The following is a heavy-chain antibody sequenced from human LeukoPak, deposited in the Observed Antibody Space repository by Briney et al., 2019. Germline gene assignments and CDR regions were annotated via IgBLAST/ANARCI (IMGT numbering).Heavy chain of an antibody. J-gene: IGHJ4*02. V-gene: IGHV4-4*02. D-gene: IGHD3-16*01. Sequence: SGTLSLTCAVSGDSISSNYWWSWVRQSPGKGLEWIGEILQSGSTNYNPSLRSRVTISIDKSKNQFSLNLSSVTAADTAVYYCARESWSYASKFHYWGQGTLVTVSS. CDR3: ARESWSYASKFHY. CDR2: ILQSGST. CDR1: GDSISSNYW.